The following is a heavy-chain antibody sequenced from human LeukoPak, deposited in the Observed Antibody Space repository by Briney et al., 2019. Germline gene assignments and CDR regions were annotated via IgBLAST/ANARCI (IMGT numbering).Heavy chain of an antibody. CDR2: IYYSGST. D-gene: IGHD3-3*01. J-gene: IGHJ4*02. CDR3: ARGRTIFGVVKLCGEFDY. V-gene: IGHV4-59*01. Sequence: PSETLSLTCTVSGGSISIYYWSWIRQPPGKGLEWIGYIYYSGSTNYNPSLKSRVTISVDTSKNQFYLKLSSVTAADTAVYYCARGRTIFGVVKLCGEFDYWGQGTLVTVSS. CDR1: GGSISIYY.